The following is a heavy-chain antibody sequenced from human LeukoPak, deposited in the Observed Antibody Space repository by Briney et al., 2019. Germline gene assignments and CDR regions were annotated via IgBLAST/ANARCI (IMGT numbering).Heavy chain of an antibody. J-gene: IGHJ4*02. Sequence: PGGSLRLSCAASGFIVSNNYMGWVRQAPGKGLEWVAVISYDGSNKYYADSVKGRFTISRDNSKNTLYLQMNSLRAEDTAVYYCAKVHYSSSWYYFDYWGQGTLVTVSS. V-gene: IGHV3-30*18. D-gene: IGHD6-13*01. CDR2: ISYDGSNK. CDR1: GFIVSNNY. CDR3: AKVHYSSSWYYFDY.